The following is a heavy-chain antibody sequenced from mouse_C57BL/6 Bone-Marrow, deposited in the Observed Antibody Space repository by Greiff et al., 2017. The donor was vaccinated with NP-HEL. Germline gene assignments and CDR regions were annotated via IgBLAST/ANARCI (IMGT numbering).Heavy chain of an antibody. V-gene: IGHV1-15*01. CDR3: TRSPSLYAMDY. CDR1: GYTFTDYE. Sequence: VQVVEPGAELVRPGASVTLSCKASGYTFTDYEMHWVKQTPVHGLEWIGAIDPETGGTAYNQKFKGKAILTADTSSSTAYMELRSLTSEDSAVYYCTRSPSLYAMDYWGQGTSVTVSS. J-gene: IGHJ4*01. CDR2: IDPETGGT.